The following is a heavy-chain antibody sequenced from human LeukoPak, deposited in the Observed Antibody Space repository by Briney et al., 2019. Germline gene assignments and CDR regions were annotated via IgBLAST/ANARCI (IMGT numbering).Heavy chain of an antibody. CDR1: GGSISSGDYY. J-gene: IGHJ3*02. V-gene: IGHV4-30-4*01. Sequence: SETLSLTCTVSGGSISSGDYYWSWIRQPPGKGLEWIGYIYYSGSTYYNPSLKSRVTISVDTSKNQFSLKLSSVTAADTAVYYCARGDYVWGSYRSDAFDIWGQGTMVTVSS. D-gene: IGHD3-16*02. CDR3: ARGDYVWGSYRSDAFDI. CDR2: IYYSGST.